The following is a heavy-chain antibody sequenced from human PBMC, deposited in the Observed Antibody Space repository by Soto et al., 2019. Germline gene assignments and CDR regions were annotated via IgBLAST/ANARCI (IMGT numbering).Heavy chain of an antibody. D-gene: IGHD5-18*01. V-gene: IGHV1-18*01. CDR3: ARDQGYSYARGVFLLFDY. CDR1: GYTFTSYG. J-gene: IGHJ4*02. CDR2: ISAYNGNT. Sequence: HVQLVQSGAEVKKPGASVKVSCKASGYTFTSYGISWVRQAPGQGLEWMGWISAYNGNTNYAQKLQGRVTMTTDTSTSTAYMELRSLRSDDTAVYYCARDQGYSYARGVFLLFDYWGQGTLVTVSS.